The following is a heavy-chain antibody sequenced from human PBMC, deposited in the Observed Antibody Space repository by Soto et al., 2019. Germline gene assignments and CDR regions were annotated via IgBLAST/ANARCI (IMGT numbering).Heavy chain of an antibody. J-gene: IGHJ3*02. V-gene: IGHV3-23*01. CDR1: GFTFSNAW. Sequence: GGSLRLSCAASGFTFSNAWINWVRQAPGKGLEWVSAISGSGGSTYYADSVKGRFTISRDNSKNTLYLQMNSLRAEDTAVYYCASYSSGYHDAFDIWGQGTMVTVSS. CDR3: ASYSSGYHDAFDI. CDR2: ISGSGGST. D-gene: IGHD3-22*01.